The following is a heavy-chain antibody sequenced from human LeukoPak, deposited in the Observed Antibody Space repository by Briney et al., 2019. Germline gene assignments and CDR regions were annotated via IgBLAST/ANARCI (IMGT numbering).Heavy chain of an antibody. J-gene: IGHJ4*02. CDR1: GGTFSSYA. Sequence: AASVKVSCKASGGTFSSYAISWVRQAPGQGLEWMGGIIPIFGTANYAQKFQGRVTITADESTSTAYMELSSLRSEDTAVYYCARGGGVAYRSYYFDYWGQGTLVTVSS. CDR2: IIPIFGTA. CDR3: ARGGGVAYRSYYFDY. V-gene: IGHV1-69*13. D-gene: IGHD3-16*01.